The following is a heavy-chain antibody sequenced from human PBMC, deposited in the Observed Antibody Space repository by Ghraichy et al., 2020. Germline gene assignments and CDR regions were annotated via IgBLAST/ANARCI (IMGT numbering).Heavy chain of an antibody. CDR1: GGSVSSGSYY. CDR3: ARDSGPIAYYYYYMDV. Sequence: ESLNISCTVSGGSVSSGSYYWSWIRQPPGKGLECIGYIYYSGSTNYNPSLKSRVTISVDTSKNQFSLKLSSVTAADTAVYYCARDSGPIAYYYYYMDVWGKGTTVTVSS. V-gene: IGHV4-61*01. D-gene: IGHD2-21*01. J-gene: IGHJ6*03. CDR2: IYYSGST.